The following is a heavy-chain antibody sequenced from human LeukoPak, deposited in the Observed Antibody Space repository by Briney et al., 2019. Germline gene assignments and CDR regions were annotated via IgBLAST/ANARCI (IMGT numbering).Heavy chain of an antibody. CDR1: GYTFTGYY. V-gene: IGHV1-2*04. J-gene: IGHJ5*02. CDR2: INPNSGGT. D-gene: IGHD3-9*01. CDR3: ARAPRPYYDILTGYYRGNNWFDP. Sequence: ASVKVSCKASGYTFTGYYMYWVRQAPGQGLEWMGWINPNSGGTNYAQRFQGWVTMTRDTSISTAYMELSRLRSDDTAVYYCARAPRPYYDILTGYYRGNNWFDPWGQGTLVTVSS.